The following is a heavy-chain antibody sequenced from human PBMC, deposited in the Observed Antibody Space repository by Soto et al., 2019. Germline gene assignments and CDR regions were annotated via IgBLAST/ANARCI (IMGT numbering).Heavy chain of an antibody. V-gene: IGHV3-74*01. D-gene: IGHD5-12*01. CDR1: GFTLRNYW. CDR3: ARGQSGFCLR. J-gene: IGHJ4*02. CDR2: ISSDGSST. Sequence: EVQLVESGGGLVQPGGSLRLSCAASGFTLRNYWMHWVRQAPGKGLVWVSRISSDGSSTNYEDSVKGRFTMSRDIAKNTLYLQINRVTAEDTGVYYCARGQSGFCLRWGQGTLVTVSS.